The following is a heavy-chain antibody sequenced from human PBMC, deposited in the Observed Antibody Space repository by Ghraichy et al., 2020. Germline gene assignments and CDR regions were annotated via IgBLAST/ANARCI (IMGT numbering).Heavy chain of an antibody. Sequence: ASVKVTCKASGYSFTRNALHWVRQAPGQRPEWMGWINAGNGHTQVSDNFQGRVSITRDTSATTVYMELTGLRSEDAGVYFCARAIAVPGTFWFDPWGQGTQATVSS. CDR1: GYSFTRNA. CDR3: ARAIAVPGTFWFDP. J-gene: IGHJ5*02. V-gene: IGHV1-3*01. D-gene: IGHD6-19*01. CDR2: INAGNGHT.